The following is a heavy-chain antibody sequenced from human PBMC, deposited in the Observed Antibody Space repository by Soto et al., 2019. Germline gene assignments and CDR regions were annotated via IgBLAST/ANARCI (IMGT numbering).Heavy chain of an antibody. J-gene: IGHJ4*02. CDR1: GFTVSSTY. Sequence: GGSLRLSCAASGFTVSSTYMTWVRQAPGKGLEWVSVIYGGLTTSYADSVKGRFTISRDNSKNTVFLQMNSLRGEDTAVYYCAKSRDYGDYDYWGQGTLVTVSS. CDR2: IYGGLTT. V-gene: IGHV3-53*01. D-gene: IGHD4-17*01. CDR3: AKSRDYGDYDY.